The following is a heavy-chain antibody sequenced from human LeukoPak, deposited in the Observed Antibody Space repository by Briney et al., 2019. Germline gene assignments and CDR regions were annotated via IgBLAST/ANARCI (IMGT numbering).Heavy chain of an antibody. CDR2: IYTSGST. V-gene: IGHV4-4*07. CDR1: GGSINNYF. CDR3: ARESKTYDSSGYYHDS. J-gene: IGHJ4*02. Sequence: SETLSLTCSISGGSINNYFWTCIRQPAGMGLEWIGRIYTSGSTDYNPSLKSRVTMSVDTSKNQFSLNLYSVTAADTAVYYCARESKTYDSSGYYHDSWGQGTRVTVSS. D-gene: IGHD3-22*01.